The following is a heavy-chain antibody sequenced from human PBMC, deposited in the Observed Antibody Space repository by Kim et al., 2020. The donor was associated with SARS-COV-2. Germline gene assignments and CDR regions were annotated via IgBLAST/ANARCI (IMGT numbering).Heavy chain of an antibody. CDR3: ARDRGIYYGMDV. CDR1: GFTFSNYN. J-gene: IGHJ6*02. V-gene: IGHV3-21*01. D-gene: IGHD3-16*01. CDR2: ITSGSSYI. Sequence: GGSLRLSCAASGFTFSNYNMNWVRQAPGEALEWVSTITSGSSYIYYADSVKGRFTISRENAKNSLYLQMSSLRAEDTAVYYCARDRGIYYGMDVWGQGST.